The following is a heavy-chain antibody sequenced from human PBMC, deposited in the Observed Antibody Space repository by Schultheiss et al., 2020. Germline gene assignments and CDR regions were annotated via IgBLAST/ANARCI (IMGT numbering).Heavy chain of an antibody. J-gene: IGHJ4*02. CDR3: AGGGDIVLLV. V-gene: IGHV3-11*01. Sequence: GESLKISCATSGFTFSDYYMNWIRQAPGRGLEWVSHISSSGTTIYCADSVKGRFTISRDNAKNSLYLQMNSLRAEDTAVYYCAGGGDIVLLVWGQGTLVTVSS. CDR2: ISSSGTTI. D-gene: IGHD2-8*01. CDR1: GFTFSDYY.